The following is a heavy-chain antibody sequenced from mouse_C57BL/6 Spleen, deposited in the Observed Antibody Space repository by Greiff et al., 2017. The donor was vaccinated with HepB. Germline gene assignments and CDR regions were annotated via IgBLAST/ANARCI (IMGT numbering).Heavy chain of an antibody. Sequence: EVKLMESGGDLVKPGGSLKLSCAASGITFSSYGMSWVRQTPDKRLEWVATISSGGSYTYYPDSVKGRFTISRDNAKNTLYLQMSSLKSEDTAMYYCARQDDDRSAMDYCCQGTSVTVSS. CDR3: ARQDDDRSAMDY. CDR1: GITFSSYG. J-gene: IGHJ4*01. CDR2: ISSGGSYT. V-gene: IGHV5-6*01. D-gene: IGHD2-3*01.